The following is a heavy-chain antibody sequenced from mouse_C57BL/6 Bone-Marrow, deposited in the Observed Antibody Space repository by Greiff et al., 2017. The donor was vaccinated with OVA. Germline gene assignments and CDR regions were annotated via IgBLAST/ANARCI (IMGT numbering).Heavy chain of an antibody. J-gene: IGHJ1*03. CDR1: GYTFTSYW. Sequence: EVQLMESGTVLVRPGASVKMSCKTSGYTFTSYWMHWVKQRPGQGLEWIGTIYPGNSDTSYNQKFKGKAKLTAVTSASTAYLELSSLTDEDSAVDCGTTPAAVVRYFDVWGTGTTVTVSS. CDR2: IYPGNSDT. D-gene: IGHD1-1*01. CDR3: TTPAAVVRYFDV. V-gene: IGHV1-5*01.